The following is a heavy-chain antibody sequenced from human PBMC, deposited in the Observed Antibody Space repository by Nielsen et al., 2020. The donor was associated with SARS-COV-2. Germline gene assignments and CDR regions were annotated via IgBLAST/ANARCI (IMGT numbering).Heavy chain of an antibody. CDR3: ARVRIAGIDAFDI. CDR1: GFTFSSYA. J-gene: IGHJ3*02. CDR2: ISGSGGST. D-gene: IGHD6-13*01. V-gene: IGHV3-23*01. Sequence: GGSLRLSCAASGFTFSSYAMSWVRQAPGKGLEWVSAISGSGGSTYYADSVKGRFTISRDNSKNTLYLQMNSLRAEDTAVYYCARVRIAGIDAFDIWGQGTMVTVSS.